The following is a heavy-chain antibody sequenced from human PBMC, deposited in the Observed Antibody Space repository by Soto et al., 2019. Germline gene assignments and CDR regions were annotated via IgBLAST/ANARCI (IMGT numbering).Heavy chain of an antibody. CDR3: ARGLYDSGSFYFDF. V-gene: IGHV3-7*03. D-gene: IGHD3-10*01. J-gene: IGHJ4*02. CDR1: GFSFSSYW. Sequence: QLMQSGGGLVRPGGSLRLSCAASGFSFSSYWMSWVRQAPGKGPEWVANIKEDGGEQHYVDSVKGRFTISRDNTENSLFLQMNNLRAEDSAIYYCARGLYDSGSFYFDFWGQGTLVTVSS. CDR2: IKEDGGEQ.